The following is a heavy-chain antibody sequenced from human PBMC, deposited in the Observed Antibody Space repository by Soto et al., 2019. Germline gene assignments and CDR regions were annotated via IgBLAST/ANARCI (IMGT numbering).Heavy chain of an antibody. CDR3: ARESSLFSGVGATDYYYYGMDV. CDR2: ISAYNGNT. Sequence: GASVKVSCKASGYTFPSYGISWVRQAPGQGLEWMGWISAYNGNTNYAQKLQGRVTMTTDTSTSTAYMELRSLRSDDTAVYYCARESSLFSGVGATDYYYYGMDVWGQGTTVTVSS. D-gene: IGHD1-26*01. J-gene: IGHJ6*02. V-gene: IGHV1-18*01. CDR1: GYTFPSYG.